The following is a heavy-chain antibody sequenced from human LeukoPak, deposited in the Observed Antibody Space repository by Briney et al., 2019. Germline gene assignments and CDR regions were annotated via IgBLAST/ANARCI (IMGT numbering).Heavy chain of an antibody. CDR1: GFTVSTKF. Sequence: GGSLRLSCAASGFTVSTKFMSWVRQAPGKGLEWVSVIYDGGITYYADSVKGRFTNSGDDSKNMLFLQMNSLRAEDTAVYYCARFYDTSGYLDCWGQGTLVTVSS. D-gene: IGHD3-22*01. V-gene: IGHV3-66*01. CDR3: ARFYDTSGYLDC. J-gene: IGHJ4*02. CDR2: IYDGGIT.